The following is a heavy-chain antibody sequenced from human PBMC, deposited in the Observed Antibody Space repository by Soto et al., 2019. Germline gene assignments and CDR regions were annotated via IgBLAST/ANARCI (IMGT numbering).Heavy chain of an antibody. Sequence: GESLKISCAASGFTFSSYEMNWVRQAPGKGLEWVSYISSSGSTIYYADSVKGRFTISRDNAKNSLYLQMNSLRAEDTAVYYCAREIGGSPYCSSTSCYAFDIWGQGTMVTVSS. CDR2: ISSSGSTI. D-gene: IGHD2-2*01. J-gene: IGHJ3*02. CDR1: GFTFSSYE. CDR3: AREIGGSPYCSSTSCYAFDI. V-gene: IGHV3-48*03.